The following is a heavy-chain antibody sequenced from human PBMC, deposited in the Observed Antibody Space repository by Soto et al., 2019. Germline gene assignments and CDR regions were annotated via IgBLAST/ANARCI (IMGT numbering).Heavy chain of an antibody. Sequence: ASVKVFCKVSGYTLTEVSMHWVRQAPGKGLEWMGGFDPEDGETIYAQKFQGRVTVIEDTSTDTAYMELSSLRSEDTAVYYCATLGYYDILTGYWVTPGKYYFDYWGQGTLVTVSS. CDR2: FDPEDGET. CDR1: GYTLTEVS. CDR3: ATLGYYDILTGYWVTPGKYYFDY. D-gene: IGHD3-9*01. J-gene: IGHJ4*02. V-gene: IGHV1-24*01.